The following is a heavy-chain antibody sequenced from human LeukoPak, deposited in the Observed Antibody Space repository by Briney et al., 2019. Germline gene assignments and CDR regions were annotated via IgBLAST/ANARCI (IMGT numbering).Heavy chain of an antibody. CDR1: GFTFSSYA. Sequence: PGGSLRLSCAASGFTFSSYAMRWVRQAPGKGLGWVAVISYDGSNKYYADSVKGRFTISRDNSKNTLYLQLNSLRAEDTAVYYCASPRFLEWLLRFDYWGQGTLVTVSS. V-gene: IGHV3-30*01. D-gene: IGHD3-3*01. CDR3: ASPRFLEWLLRFDY. CDR2: ISYDGSNK. J-gene: IGHJ4*02.